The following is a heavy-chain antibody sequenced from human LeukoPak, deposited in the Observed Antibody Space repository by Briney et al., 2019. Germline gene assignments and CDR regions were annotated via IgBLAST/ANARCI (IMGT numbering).Heavy chain of an antibody. CDR1: GFTLTTYS. V-gene: IGHV3-30*04. CDR3: ARDDSMLD. D-gene: IGHD2-8*01. Sequence: GGSLRLSCAASGFTLTTYSMHWVRQAPGKGLEWVAVISYDGSNKYYADSVKGRLTISRDNSKNTLYLQMNSLRAEDTAVYYCARDDSMLDWGQGTLVTVSS. J-gene: IGHJ4*02. CDR2: ISYDGSNK.